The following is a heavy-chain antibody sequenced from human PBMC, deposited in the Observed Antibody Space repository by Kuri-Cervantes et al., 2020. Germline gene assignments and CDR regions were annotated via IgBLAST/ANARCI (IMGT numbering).Heavy chain of an antibody. CDR2: INPNSGGT. V-gene: IGHV1-2*02. CDR1: GYTFTGYY. Sequence: ASVKVSCKASGYTFTGYYMHWVRQAPGQGLEWMGWINPNSGGTNYAQKFQGRVTMTRDTSISTAYMELSRLRSDDTAVYYCARERYCSGGSCYYFDYWDQGTLVTVSS. J-gene: IGHJ4*02. CDR3: ARERYCSGGSCYYFDY. D-gene: IGHD2-15*01.